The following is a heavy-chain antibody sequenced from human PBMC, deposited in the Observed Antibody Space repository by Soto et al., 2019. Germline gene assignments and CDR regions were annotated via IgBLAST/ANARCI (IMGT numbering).Heavy chain of an antibody. V-gene: IGHV4-31*03. CDR2: IYYSGST. Sequence: QVQLQESGPGLVKPSQTLSLTCTVSGGSISSGGYYWTWIRQHPGKGLEWIGYIYYSGSTYYNPSLKSRVSISAYTSKNQFSLKLSSVTAADTAVYYWAREDMIGWAYWGQGTLVTVSS. D-gene: IGHD3-22*01. J-gene: IGHJ4*02. CDR3: AREDMIGWAY. CDR1: GGSISSGGYY.